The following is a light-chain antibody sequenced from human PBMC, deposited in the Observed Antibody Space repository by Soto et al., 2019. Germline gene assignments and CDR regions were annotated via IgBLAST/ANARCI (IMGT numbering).Light chain of an antibody. CDR1: SSDVGGYNY. J-gene: IGLJ6*01. V-gene: IGLV2-14*01. CDR2: EVS. CDR3: SSYTTTTTLEV. Sequence: QSALTQPASVSGSPGQSIIISCTGTSSDVGGYNYVSWYQHHPGKAPKLMIYEVSNRPSGVSNRFSGSKSGNTASLTISGLQGEDEADYYCSSYTTTTTLEVFGTGTQLTV.